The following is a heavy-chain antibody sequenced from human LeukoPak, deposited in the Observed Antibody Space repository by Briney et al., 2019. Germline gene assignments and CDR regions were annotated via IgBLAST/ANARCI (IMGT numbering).Heavy chain of an antibody. D-gene: IGHD4-17*01. CDR1: GFTFSSYA. CDR3: ASPPFYGDYEDY. J-gene: IGHJ4*02. CDR2: ISGSGGST. V-gene: IGHV3-23*01. Sequence: GESLRLSCAASGFTFSSYAMSWVRQAPGKGLEWVSAISGSGGSTYYADSVKGRFTISRDNSKNTLYLQMNSLRAEDTAVYYCASPPFYGDYEDYWGQGTLVTVSS.